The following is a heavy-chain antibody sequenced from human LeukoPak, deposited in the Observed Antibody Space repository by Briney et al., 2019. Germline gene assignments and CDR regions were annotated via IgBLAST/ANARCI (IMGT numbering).Heavy chain of an antibody. CDR1: GYSFTSYW. CDR2: IYPGDSDT. D-gene: IGHD6-13*01. Sequence: GESLKISGKGSGYSFTSYWIGWVRQMPGKGLEWMGIIYPGDSDTRYSPSFQGQVTISADKSISAAYLQWSSLKASDTAMYYCARHVSAAVPYYFDYWGQGTLVTVSS. V-gene: IGHV5-51*01. CDR3: ARHVSAAVPYYFDY. J-gene: IGHJ4*02.